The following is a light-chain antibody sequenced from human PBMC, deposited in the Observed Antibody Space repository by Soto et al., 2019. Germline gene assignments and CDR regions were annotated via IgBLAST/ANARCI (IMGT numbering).Light chain of an antibody. CDR3: QQTYSTPGWT. J-gene: IGKJ1*01. V-gene: IGKV1-5*03. CDR2: KAS. CDR1: QTISSW. Sequence: IQITQSPSTLSASVGGTVNISCRASQTISSWLAWYQQKPGKAPKLLIYKASTLKSGVPSRFSGSGSGTDFTFIISSLQPEDSATYYCQQTYSTPGWTFGQGTKVDI.